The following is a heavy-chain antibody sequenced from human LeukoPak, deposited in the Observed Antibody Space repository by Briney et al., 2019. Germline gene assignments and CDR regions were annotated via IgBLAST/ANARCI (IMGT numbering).Heavy chain of an antibody. CDR2: IRYDGTKK. J-gene: IGHJ4*02. CDR3: AKDRGADYFDY. Sequence: GGSLTLSCAASGFTFSIYSIHWVRQAPGKGLEWVAFIRYDGTKKSYADSVKGRFTISRDNSKHTLYLQMNSLRAEDTAVYYCAKDRGADYFDYGGQGTLVTVSS. V-gene: IGHV3-30*02. CDR1: GFTFSIYS.